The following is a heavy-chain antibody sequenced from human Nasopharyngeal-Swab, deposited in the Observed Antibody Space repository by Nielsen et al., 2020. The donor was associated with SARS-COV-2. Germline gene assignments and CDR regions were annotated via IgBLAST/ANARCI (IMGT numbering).Heavy chain of an antibody. D-gene: IGHD3-9*01. J-gene: IGHJ6*02. CDR2: IYSGGST. CDR3: ARDPPHYDILTGYSPGGMDV. Sequence: VRQAPGKGLEGVSVIYSGGSTYYADSVKGRFTISRDNSKNTLYLQMNSLRAEDTAVYYCARDPPHYDILTGYSPGGMDVWGQGTTVTVSS. V-gene: IGHV3-53*01.